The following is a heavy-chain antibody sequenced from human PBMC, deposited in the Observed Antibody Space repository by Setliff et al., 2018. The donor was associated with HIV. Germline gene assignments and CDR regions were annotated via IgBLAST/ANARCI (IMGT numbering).Heavy chain of an antibody. Sequence: SETLSLTCTVSGGSINSGSYYWSWIRQPAGKGLEWIGHIYTSGSTNYNPSLKSRVTISLDTSKNQFFLRLSSVTAADTAVYYCAAATTLDYWGQGTLVTVSS. V-gene: IGHV4-61*09. J-gene: IGHJ4*02. CDR2: IYTSGST. CDR1: GGSINSGSYY. CDR3: AAATTLDY. D-gene: IGHD1-26*01.